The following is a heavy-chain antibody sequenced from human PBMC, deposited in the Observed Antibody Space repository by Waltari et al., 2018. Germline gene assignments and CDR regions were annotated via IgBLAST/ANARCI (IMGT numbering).Heavy chain of an antibody. CDR3: AKDLWSDIVVVPAAVGFDY. CDR1: GCTFSSYA. D-gene: IGHD2-2*01. J-gene: IGHJ4*02. Sequence: EVQLVESGGGLVQPGGSLRLSCAASGCTFSSYAMSWVRQAPGKGLEWVSAISGSGGSTYYADSVKGRFTISRDNSKNTLYLQMNSLRAEDTAVYYCAKDLWSDIVVVPAAVGFDYWGQGTLVTVSS. CDR2: ISGSGGST. V-gene: IGHV3-23*04.